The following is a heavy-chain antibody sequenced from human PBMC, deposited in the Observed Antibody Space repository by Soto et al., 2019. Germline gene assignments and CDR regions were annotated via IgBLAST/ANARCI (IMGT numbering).Heavy chain of an antibody. CDR2: INAGNGNT. V-gene: IGHV1-3*01. CDR1: GYTFTSYA. J-gene: IGHJ4*02. Sequence: ASVKVSCKASGYTFTSYAMHWVRQAPGQRLEWMGWINAGNGNTKYSQKFQGRVTITRDTSASTAYMELSSLRSEDTAVYYCARVGGSSGYSGYVGIDYWGQGTLVTVSS. D-gene: IGHD5-12*01. CDR3: ARVGGSSGYSGYVGIDY.